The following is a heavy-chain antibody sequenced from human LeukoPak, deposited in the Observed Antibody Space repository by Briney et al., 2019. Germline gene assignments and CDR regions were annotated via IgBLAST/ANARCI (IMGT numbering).Heavy chain of an antibody. V-gene: IGHV4-59*01. J-gene: IGHJ6*02. Sequence: SETLSLTCTVSGGSISSYYWSWIRQSPGKGLEWIGYIYFRGNTKYSPALESRVTISEDPSKNQFSLRLTSLTAADTAVYYCARVDWWFDIMTGWPAITNNGMDVWGQGTTVIVSS. CDR1: GGSISSYY. CDR2: IYFRGNT. CDR3: ARVDWWFDIMTGWPAITNNGMDV. D-gene: IGHD3-9*01.